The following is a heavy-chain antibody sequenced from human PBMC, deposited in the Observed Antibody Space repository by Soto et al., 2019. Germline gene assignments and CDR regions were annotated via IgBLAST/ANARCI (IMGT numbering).Heavy chain of an antibody. J-gene: IGHJ4*02. D-gene: IGHD2-21*01. CDR3: AREVVLTEWYFDN. CDR2: TSSDGGTK. V-gene: IGHV3-30-3*01. CDR1: GFTFSRYS. Sequence: QVQLMESGGGVVQPGGSLRLSYVTSGFTFSRYSMHWFRQAPGKGLEWVAVTSSDGGTKFYADSVKGRFTVSRDNSKNTLYLQMNSLRPEDTAVYYCAREVVLTEWYFDNLCQGILVTVSS.